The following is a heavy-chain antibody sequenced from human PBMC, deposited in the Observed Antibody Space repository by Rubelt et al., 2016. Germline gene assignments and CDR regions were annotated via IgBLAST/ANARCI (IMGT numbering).Heavy chain of an antibody. CDR3: AEGRSDRSGGCEGGTEPSLVDY. D-gene: IGHD6-19*01. Sequence: QVRLVQSGNEVTKPGASVRVSCKASGYTFTSHYITWVRQAPGQGLEWMGRINPNTGGANYAQIFQGRVTRTRDTSITTAYMELRSLRSDDTAGDYCAEGRSDRSGGCEGGTEPSLVDYGGQGPLVTVCS. V-gene: IGHV1-2*06. J-gene: IGHJ4*02. CDR2: INPNTGGA. CDR1: GYTFTSHY.